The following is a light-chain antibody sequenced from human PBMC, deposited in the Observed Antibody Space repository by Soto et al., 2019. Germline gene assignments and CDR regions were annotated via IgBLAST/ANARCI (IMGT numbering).Light chain of an antibody. CDR2: AAS. CDR1: QSISSY. Sequence: DIQMTQSPSSLSASVGDRVTITCRASQSISSYLNWYQQKPGKAPKLLIYAASSLQGGVPSRFSGSGSGTDFTLTISSLQPEDFATYYCQQSYSTPFTFGGGTKVDI. CDR3: QQSYSTPFT. J-gene: IGKJ4*01. V-gene: IGKV1-39*01.